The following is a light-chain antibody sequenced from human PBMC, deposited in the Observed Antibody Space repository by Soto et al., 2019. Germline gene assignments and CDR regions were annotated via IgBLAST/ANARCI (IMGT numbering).Light chain of an antibody. Sequence: EIVMTQSPATLSVSPGERATLSCRASQSVSSNVAWYQQKPGQAPRLLIYGASTRATGIPARFSGSGSGTEFTLTISSLQSEDFAVYYGQQYNNWPWTFGQGTKVEIK. CDR3: QQYNNWPWT. CDR1: QSVSSN. J-gene: IGKJ1*01. V-gene: IGKV3-15*01. CDR2: GAS.